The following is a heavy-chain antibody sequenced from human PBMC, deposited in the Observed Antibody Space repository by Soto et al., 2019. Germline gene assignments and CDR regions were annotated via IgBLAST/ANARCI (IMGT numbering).Heavy chain of an antibody. CDR1: VGTFSSYA. J-gene: IGHJ6*02. Sequence: QVQLVQSGAEFKKPGSSVKVSCKASVGTFSSYAISWVLQDPGQGREWMGGIIPIIGTANYPQQLQGRVMITADESTSTAFMELSSLRSEDTAVYYCAGGGSSDNGYYYYGMDVWGQGTTVTVSS. CDR2: IIPIIGTA. D-gene: IGHD1-20*01. CDR3: AGGGSSDNGYYYYGMDV. V-gene: IGHV1-69*01.